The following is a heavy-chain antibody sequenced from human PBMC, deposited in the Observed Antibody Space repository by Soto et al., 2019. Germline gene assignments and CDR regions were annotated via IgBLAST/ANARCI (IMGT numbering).Heavy chain of an antibody. J-gene: IGHJ6*02. Sequence: SETLSLTCAVYGGSFSGYYWSWIRQPPGKGLEWIGEINHSGSTNYNPSLKSRVTISVDTSKNQFSMKLSSVTAADTAVYYCARYKSNYYYGMDVWGQGTTVTVSS. CDR3: ARYKSNYYYGMDV. V-gene: IGHV4-34*01. D-gene: IGHD1-20*01. CDR1: GGSFSGYY. CDR2: INHSGST.